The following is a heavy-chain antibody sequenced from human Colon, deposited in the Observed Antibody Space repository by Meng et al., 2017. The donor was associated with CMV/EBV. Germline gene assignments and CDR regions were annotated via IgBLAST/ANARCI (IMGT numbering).Heavy chain of an antibody. D-gene: IGHD3-3*01. Sequence: VQVGGAVGGLCQTVAFLRLSCAVTGISFPDYGMTWVRQAPGKGLDWVSSISRSSSYIYYADSLRGRFTIYRENAKKSVCLQMNSLGADDTAVYYCVRAPTIGAYYFDYWGQGILVTVSS. CDR1: GISFPDYG. CDR2: ISRSSSYI. J-gene: IGHJ4*02. V-gene: IGHV3-21*01. CDR3: VRAPTIGAYYFDY.